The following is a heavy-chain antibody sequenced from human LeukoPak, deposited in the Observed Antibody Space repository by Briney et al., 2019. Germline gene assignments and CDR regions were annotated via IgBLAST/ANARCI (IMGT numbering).Heavy chain of an antibody. Sequence: PGGSLRLSCAASGFTFSSYWMHWVRQAPGKGLVWVSRINSDGSSTSYADSVKGRFTISRDNAKNTLYLQMNSLRAEDTAVYYCTVLVYGGYADDAFDIWGQGTMVTVSS. D-gene: IGHD5-12*01. V-gene: IGHV3-74*01. J-gene: IGHJ3*02. CDR3: TVLVYGGYADDAFDI. CDR1: GFTFSSYW. CDR2: INSDGSST.